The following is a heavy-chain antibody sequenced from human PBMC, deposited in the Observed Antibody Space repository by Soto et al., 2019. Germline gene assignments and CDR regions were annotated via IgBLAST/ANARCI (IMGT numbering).Heavy chain of an antibody. CDR1: GFTFSSYA. Sequence: PGGSLRLSCAASGFTFSSYAMSWVRQAPGKGLEWVSAISGSGGSTYYADSVKGRFTISRDNSKNTLYLQMNSLRAEDTAVYYCAKDHGANYDYIWGSYRLDPWGQGTLVTVSS. J-gene: IGHJ5*02. V-gene: IGHV3-23*01. CDR3: AKDHGANYDYIWGSYRLDP. D-gene: IGHD3-16*02. CDR2: ISGSGGST.